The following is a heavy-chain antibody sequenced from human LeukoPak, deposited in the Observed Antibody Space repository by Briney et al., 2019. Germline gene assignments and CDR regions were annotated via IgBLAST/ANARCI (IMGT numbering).Heavy chain of an antibody. CDR3: ARDLGYDSSGYYRVYFDY. J-gene: IGHJ4*02. D-gene: IGHD3-22*01. V-gene: IGHV3-21*01. Sequence: GSLRLSCAASGFTFSSYSMNWVRQAPGKGLEWVSSISSSSYIYYADSVKGRFTISRDNAKNSLYLQMNSLRAEDTAVYYCARDLGYDSSGYYRVYFDYWGQGTLVTVSS. CDR1: GFTFSSYS. CDR2: ISSSSYI.